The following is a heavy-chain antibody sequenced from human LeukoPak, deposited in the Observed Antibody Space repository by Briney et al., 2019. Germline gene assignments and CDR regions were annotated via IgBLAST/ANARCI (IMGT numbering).Heavy chain of an antibody. D-gene: IGHD6-13*01. CDR2: IYSGGST. CDR3: AREGHSSSWCYFDY. CDR1: GFTVSSNY. J-gene: IGHJ4*02. Sequence: GGSLRLSCAASGFTVSSNYMSCVRQAPGKGLEWVAVIYSGGSTYYADSVKGGFTISRDNSKNTLYLQMNSLRAEDTAVYYCAREGHSSSWCYFDYWGQGTLVTVSS. V-gene: IGHV3-66*01.